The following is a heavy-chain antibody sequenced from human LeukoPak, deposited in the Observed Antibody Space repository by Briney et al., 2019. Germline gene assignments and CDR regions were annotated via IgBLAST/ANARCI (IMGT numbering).Heavy chain of an antibody. D-gene: IGHD3-3*01. V-gene: IGHV4-39*07. Sequence: PSETLSLTCTVSGGSISSGSYYWSWIRQPAGKGLEWIGSIYYSGSTYYNPSLKSRVTISVDTSKNQFSLKLSSVTAADTAVYYCARGYWGIFGVVTMGTYYMDVWGKGTTVTVSS. CDR1: GGSISSGSYY. CDR3: ARGYWGIFGVVTMGTYYMDV. J-gene: IGHJ6*03. CDR2: IYYSGST.